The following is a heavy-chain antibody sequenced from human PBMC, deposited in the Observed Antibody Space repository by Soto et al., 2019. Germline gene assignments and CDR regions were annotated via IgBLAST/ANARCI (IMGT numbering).Heavy chain of an antibody. J-gene: IGHJ6*02. CDR2: IYYSGST. V-gene: IGHV4-59*01. CDR3: ARVGKVATVHHAIGYYGMDV. CDR1: GGSISSYY. D-gene: IGHD5-12*01. Sequence: QVQLQESGPGLVKPSETLSLTCTVSGGSISSYYWSWIRQPPGKGLEWIGYIYYSGSTNYNPSLKSRVTISVDTSKNQFSLKLSSVTAADTAVYYCARVGKVATVHHAIGYYGMDVWGQGTTVTVSS.